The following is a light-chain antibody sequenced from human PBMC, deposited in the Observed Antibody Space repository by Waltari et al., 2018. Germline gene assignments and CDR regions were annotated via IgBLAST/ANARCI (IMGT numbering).Light chain of an antibody. CDR1: QSIRSW. Sequence: DIQMTQSPSTLSASVGDRVTLTCRASQSIRSWLAWYQQKPGKAPKLLIYKASSLESGVPSRFSGSGSGREFTLTISSLQSEDFATYFCQQSYTSPWTFGQGTKVEIK. J-gene: IGKJ1*01. CDR2: KAS. V-gene: IGKV1-5*03. CDR3: QQSYTSPWT.